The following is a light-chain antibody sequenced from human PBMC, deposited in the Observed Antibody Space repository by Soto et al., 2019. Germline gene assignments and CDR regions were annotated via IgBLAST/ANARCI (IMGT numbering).Light chain of an antibody. J-gene: IGKJ4*01. CDR2: GAS. CDR3: QQYGSSPRVT. CDR1: QSVSSSY. Sequence: EIVLTQSPGTLSLSPGERATLSCRASQSVSSSYLAWYQQKPGQAPRLLIYGASSRATGIPGRFSGSGSGTDFTLTIGRLEPEDFAVYYCQQYGSSPRVTFGGGTKVEIK. V-gene: IGKV3-20*01.